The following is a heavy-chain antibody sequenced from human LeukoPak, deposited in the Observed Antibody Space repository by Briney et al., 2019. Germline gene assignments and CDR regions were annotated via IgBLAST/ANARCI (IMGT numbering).Heavy chain of an antibody. D-gene: IGHD6-13*01. CDR1: GFTFSGSA. CDR3: TRHTIAAISTLYGMDV. V-gene: IGHV3-73*01. CDR2: IRSKANSYAT. J-gene: IGHJ6*02. Sequence: PGGSLRLSCAASGFTFSGSAMHWVRQASGKGLEWVGRIRSKANSYATAYAALVKGRFTISRDDSKNTAYLQMNSLKTEDTAVYYCTRHTIAAISTLYGMDVWGQGTTVTVSS.